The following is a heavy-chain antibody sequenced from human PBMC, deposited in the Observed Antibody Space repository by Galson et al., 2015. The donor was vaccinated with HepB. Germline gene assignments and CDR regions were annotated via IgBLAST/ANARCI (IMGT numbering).Heavy chain of an antibody. Sequence: SETLSLTCTVSGGSISNSIYYWGWIRQPPGKGLEWIGNVYYRGNTYYNPSLDSRLTISVDTSKNQFSLKLSSVTAADTALYYCARHSGPSSSSAWFLRTTTSYYWHFDVWGRGTLVTVSS. CDR1: GGSISNSIYY. D-gene: IGHD6-19*01. CDR3: ARHSGPSSSSAWFLRTTTSYYWHFDV. CDR2: VYYRGNT. V-gene: IGHV4-39*01. J-gene: IGHJ2*01.